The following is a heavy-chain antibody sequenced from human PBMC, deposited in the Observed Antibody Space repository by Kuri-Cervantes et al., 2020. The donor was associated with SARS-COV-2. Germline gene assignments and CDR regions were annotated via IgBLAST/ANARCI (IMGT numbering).Heavy chain of an antibody. Sequence: GESLKISCAASGFTVSSNYMSWVRQAPGKGLEWVSVIYSGGSTYYADSVKGRFTISRDNSKNTLYLQMNSLRAEDTAVYYVARELGLTTVNWFDPWAREPWSPSPQ. CDR1: GFTVSSNY. CDR2: IYSGGST. J-gene: IGHJ5*02. D-gene: IGHD4-17*01. CDR3: ARELGLTTVNWFDP. V-gene: IGHV3-53*01.